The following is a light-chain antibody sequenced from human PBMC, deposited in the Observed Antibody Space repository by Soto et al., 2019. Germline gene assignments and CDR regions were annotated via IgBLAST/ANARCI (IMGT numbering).Light chain of an antibody. CDR1: QSLSNN. CDR3: QQYNNWPPWT. J-gene: IGKJ1*01. Sequence: EIVMTQSPATLSVSPGERATLSCRASQSLSNNLAWYQQKPGQAPRLLIYGASTRATGIPARFSGSGSGTGFTLTISSLQSEDFAVYYCQQYNNWPPWTFGQGTKVEIK. V-gene: IGKV3-15*01. CDR2: GAS.